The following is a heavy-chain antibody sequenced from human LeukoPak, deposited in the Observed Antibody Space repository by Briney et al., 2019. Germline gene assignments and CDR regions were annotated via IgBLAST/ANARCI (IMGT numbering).Heavy chain of an antibody. CDR1: GFTFSSYA. V-gene: IGHV3-23*01. D-gene: IGHD3-22*01. CDR2: ISGSGGST. J-gene: IGHJ4*02. Sequence: PGGSLRLSCAASGFTFSSYAMSWVRQAPGKGREWVSAISGSGGSTYYADSVKGRFTISRDNSKTTLYLQMNSLRAEDTAVYYCAKVIVVVITVFDYWGQGTLVTVSS. CDR3: AKVIVVVITVFDY.